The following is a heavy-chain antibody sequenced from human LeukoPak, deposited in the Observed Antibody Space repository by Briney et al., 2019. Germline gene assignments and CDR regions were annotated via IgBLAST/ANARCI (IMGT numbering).Heavy chain of an antibody. CDR2: IWYDGSNK. Sequence: PGGSLRLSCAASGFTFSSYGMHWVRQAPGKGLEWVAVIWYDGSNKYYADSVKGRFTISRDNSKNTLYLQMNSLRAEDTAVYYCARVGRDYYGSGSYYRGFDYWGQGTLVTVSS. CDR1: GFTFSSYG. D-gene: IGHD3-10*01. CDR3: ARVGRDYYGSGSYYRGFDY. J-gene: IGHJ4*02. V-gene: IGHV3-33*01.